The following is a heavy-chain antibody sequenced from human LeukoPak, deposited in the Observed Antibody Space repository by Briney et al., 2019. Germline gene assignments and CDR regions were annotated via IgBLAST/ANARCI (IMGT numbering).Heavy chain of an antibody. CDR2: ISGSGGST. CDR3: AKDHRTSRVYYYYYMDV. Sequence: GSLRLSCAASGFPFSRYAMSWVRQAPGKGVELVSAISGSGGSTYYADSVKGRFTISRDNSKNTLYLQMNSLRAEDTAVYYCAKDHRTSRVYYYYYMDVWGKGTTVTVSS. CDR1: GFPFSRYA. J-gene: IGHJ6*03. D-gene: IGHD5-24*01. V-gene: IGHV3-23*01.